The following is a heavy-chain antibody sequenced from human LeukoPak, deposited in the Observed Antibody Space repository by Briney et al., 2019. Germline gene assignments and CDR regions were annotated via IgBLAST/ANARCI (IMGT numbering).Heavy chain of an antibody. J-gene: IGHJ4*02. V-gene: IGHV3-7*01. Sequence: GGSLRLSCAASGFTFSSYWMNWARQAPGKGLEWVASINHNGNVNYYVDSVKGRFTISRDNSKNTLYLQMNSLRAEDTAVYYCARSRGMTTVSFDYWGQGTLVTVSS. CDR2: INHNGNVN. D-gene: IGHD4-17*01. CDR1: GFTFSSYW. CDR3: ARSRGMTTVSFDY.